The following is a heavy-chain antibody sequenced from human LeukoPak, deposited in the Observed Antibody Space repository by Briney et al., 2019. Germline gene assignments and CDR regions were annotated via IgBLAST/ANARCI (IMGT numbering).Heavy chain of an antibody. J-gene: IGHJ6*02. V-gene: IGHV3-48*03. Sequence: GGSLRLSCAASGFTFSGFEMNWVRQAPGKGLEWISYISSSYRTIYYADSVKGRFTVSRDNTKNSIYLQMNSLRVEDTAVYYCARHDSMVTVSGMDVWGQGTTVTVSS. CDR2: ISSSYRTI. CDR1: GFTFSGFE. CDR3: ARHDSMVTVSGMDV. D-gene: IGHD2-21*02.